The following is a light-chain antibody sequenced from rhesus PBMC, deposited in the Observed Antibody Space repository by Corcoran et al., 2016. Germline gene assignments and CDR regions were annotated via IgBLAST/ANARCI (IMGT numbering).Light chain of an antibody. J-gene: IGKJ2*01. CDR1: QGISNY. Sequence: DIQMTQSPSSLSASVGDRVTITCRASQGISNYLSWYQQQPGKAPKFLIYDASTLQRWVPSRFSGSGSGTEFTLTISSLQPEDFATYYCLQYNSDPYSFGQGTKVEIK. CDR3: LQYNSDPYS. V-gene: IGKV1-43*02. CDR2: DAS.